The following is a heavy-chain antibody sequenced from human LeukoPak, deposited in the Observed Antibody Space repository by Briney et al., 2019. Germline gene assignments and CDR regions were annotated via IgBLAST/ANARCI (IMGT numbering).Heavy chain of an antibody. CDR2: INPNSGNT. CDR1: GYTFTGYY. D-gene: IGHD6-19*01. CDR3: ARALRGGSSGWYYWFDP. Sequence: ASVKVSCKASGYTFTGYYMHWVRQAPGQGLEWMGWINPNSGNTGYAQKFQGRVTMTMNTSISTAYMELSSLRSEDTAVYYCARALRGGSSGWYYWFDPWGQGTLVTVSS. J-gene: IGHJ5*02. V-gene: IGHV1-8*02.